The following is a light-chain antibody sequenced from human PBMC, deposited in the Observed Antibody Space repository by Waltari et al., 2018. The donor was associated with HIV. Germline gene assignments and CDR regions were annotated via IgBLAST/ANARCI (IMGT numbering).Light chain of an antibody. Sequence: QSVLTQPPSASGTPGQRVTISCSGSSSNIGSSYIHWYQQLPGTAPKLLVYGNNQRPSGVPDRFSGSKSGTSASLAISGLRSEDEADYYCAAWDDSLSGRVFGGGTKLTVL. CDR3: AAWDDSLSGRV. CDR1: SSNIGSSY. J-gene: IGLJ3*02. CDR2: GNN. V-gene: IGLV1-47*01.